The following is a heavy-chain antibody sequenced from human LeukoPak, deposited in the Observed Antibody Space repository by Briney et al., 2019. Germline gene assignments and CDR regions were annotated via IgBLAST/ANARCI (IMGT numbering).Heavy chain of an antibody. V-gene: IGHV3-7*01. CDR2: IKQDGSEK. CDR3: AREGGYQYYYAMDV. D-gene: IGHD3-16*01. Sequence: PGGSLRLSCAASGFTFSDYYMSWIRQAPGKGLEWVANIKQDGSEKYYVDSVKGRFTISRDNATNSLYLQMNSLRAEDTAVYYCAREGGYQYYYAMDVWGQGTTVTVSS. CDR1: GFTFSDYY. J-gene: IGHJ6*02.